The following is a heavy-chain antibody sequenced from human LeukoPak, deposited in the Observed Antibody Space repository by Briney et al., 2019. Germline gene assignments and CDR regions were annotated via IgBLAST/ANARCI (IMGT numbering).Heavy chain of an antibody. J-gene: IGHJ4*02. D-gene: IGHD3-10*01. CDR3: ARYRGYGSGSYFDY. V-gene: IGHV1-3*01. CDR1: GYTFTSYA. CDR2: INAGNGNT. Sequence: ASVKVCCKASGYTFTSYAMHWVRQAPGQRLEWMGWINAGNGNTKYSQKFQGRVTITRDTSASTAYMELSSLRSEDTAVYYCARYRGYGSGSYFDYWGQGTLVTVSS.